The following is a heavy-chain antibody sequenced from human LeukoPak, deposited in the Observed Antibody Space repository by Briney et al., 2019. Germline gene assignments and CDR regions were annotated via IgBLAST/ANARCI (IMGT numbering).Heavy chain of an antibody. CDR1: GFTFSSYA. D-gene: IGHD2-2*01. Sequence: QAGGSLRLSCAASGFTFSSYAMSWVRQAPGKGLEWVSAISGSGGSTYYADSVKGRFTIPRDKSKNTLYLQMNSLRAEDTAVYYCAKTDRSSRLITWFDYWGQGTLVTVSS. J-gene: IGHJ4*02. V-gene: IGHV3-23*01. CDR2: ISGSGGST. CDR3: AKTDRSSRLITWFDY.